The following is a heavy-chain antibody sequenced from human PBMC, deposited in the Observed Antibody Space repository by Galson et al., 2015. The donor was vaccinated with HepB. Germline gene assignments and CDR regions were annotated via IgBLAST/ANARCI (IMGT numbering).Heavy chain of an antibody. Sequence: SETLSLTCTVSGGSISTYYWSWIRQPPGKGLEWIGYIYYSGSTNYNPSLKSRVTISVDTSKNQFSLKLSSVTAADTAVYYCARSWDYYYDSSGYYYFDYWGQGTLVTVSS. J-gene: IGHJ4*02. CDR1: GGSISTYY. D-gene: IGHD3-22*01. CDR2: IYYSGST. V-gene: IGHV4-59*01. CDR3: ARSWDYYYDSSGYYYFDY.